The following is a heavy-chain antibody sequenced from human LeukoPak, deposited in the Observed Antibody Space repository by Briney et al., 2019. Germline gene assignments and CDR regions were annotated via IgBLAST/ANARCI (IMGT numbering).Heavy chain of an antibody. J-gene: IGHJ4*02. D-gene: IGHD1-26*01. CDR3: ARDIRLSGSYLFDY. CDR1: GFTFDDYG. CDR2: INWNGGSK. V-gene: IGHV3-20*04. Sequence: GGSLRLSCAASGFTFDDYGMSWVRQAPGKGLEWVSGINWNGGSKGYADSVKGRLTISRDNAKNSLYLQVNSLRAEDTALYYCARDIRLSGSYLFDYWGQGTLVTVSS.